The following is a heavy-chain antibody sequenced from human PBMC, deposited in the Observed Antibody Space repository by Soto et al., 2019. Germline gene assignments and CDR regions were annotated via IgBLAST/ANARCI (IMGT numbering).Heavy chain of an antibody. D-gene: IGHD1-26*01. CDR2: IYHNGAR. J-gene: IGHJ6*02. CDR3: AREDEASTYRAGGGMDV. Sequence: QVQLQESGPGLVKPSGTLSLTCVVSGGSISTGNWWTWVRQPPGKRLEWIGEIYHNGARTYNPSLNIRIIITIDNSNNQFSPHLAAVTAGETATYYCAREDEASTYRAGGGMDVWGQGITVTVSS. V-gene: IGHV4-4*02. CDR1: GGSISTGNW.